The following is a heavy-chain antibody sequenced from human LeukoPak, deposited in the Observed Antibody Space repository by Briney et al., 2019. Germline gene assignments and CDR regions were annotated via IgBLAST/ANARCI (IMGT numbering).Heavy chain of an antibody. J-gene: IGHJ6*03. D-gene: IGHD5-24*01. CDR1: GYSFSTYW. CDR2: IYPGDSDT. Sequence: GESLKISCKGSGYSFSTYWIGWVRQMPRKGLEWMGFIYPGDSDTRYSPSFQGQVTISADKYISSAYLQWSSLKASDTAMYYCAKVVELATLTGDSYTYSYHMDVWGKGTAVTVSS. CDR3: AKVVELATLTGDSYTYSYHMDV. V-gene: IGHV5-51*01.